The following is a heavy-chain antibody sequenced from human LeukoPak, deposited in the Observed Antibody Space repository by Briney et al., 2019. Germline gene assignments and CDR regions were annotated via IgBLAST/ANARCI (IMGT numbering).Heavy chain of an antibody. Sequence: GGSLRLSCAASGFTFDDYAMHWLRQAPGKGLEWVSDISWNSGSIGYADSVKGRFTISRDNAKNSLYLQMNSLRAEDTALYYCAKDIAARGVLDYWGQGTLVTVSS. D-gene: IGHD2-8*02. CDR1: GFTFDDYA. V-gene: IGHV3-9*01. CDR3: AKDIAARGVLDY. CDR2: ISWNSGSI. J-gene: IGHJ4*02.